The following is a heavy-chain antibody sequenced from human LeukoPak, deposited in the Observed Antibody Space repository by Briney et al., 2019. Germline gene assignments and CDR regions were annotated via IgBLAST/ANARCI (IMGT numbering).Heavy chain of an antibody. J-gene: IGHJ6*03. D-gene: IGHD1-7*01. Sequence: GGSLRLSCAASGFAFSDYYMSWVRQAPGKGLEWVSAISGSGGSTYFADSVKGRFTISRDNSKNTLYLQMNSLRAEDTAVYYCAKRRGLELLYYYYMDVWGKGTTVTVSS. CDR1: GFAFSDYY. V-gene: IGHV3-23*01. CDR2: ISGSGGST. CDR3: AKRRGLELLYYYYMDV.